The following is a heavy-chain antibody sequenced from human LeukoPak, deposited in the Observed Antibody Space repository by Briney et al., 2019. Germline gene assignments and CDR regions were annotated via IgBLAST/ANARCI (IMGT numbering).Heavy chain of an antibody. Sequence: PGGSLRLSCAASGFTFSSYEMNWVRQAPGKGLEWVANIKQGGSEKYYVDSVKGRFTISRDNAKNSLYLQMNSLRAEDTAVYYCARARPYCSSTSCYLALAFDIWGQGTMVTVSS. CDR2: IKQGGSEK. D-gene: IGHD2-2*01. CDR1: GFTFSSYE. J-gene: IGHJ3*02. CDR3: ARARPYCSSTSCYLALAFDI. V-gene: IGHV3-7*01.